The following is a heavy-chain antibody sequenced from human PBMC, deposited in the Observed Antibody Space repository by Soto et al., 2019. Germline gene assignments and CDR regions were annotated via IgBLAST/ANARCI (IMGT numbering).Heavy chain of an antibody. D-gene: IGHD5-18*01. J-gene: IGHJ4*02. V-gene: IGHV3-23*01. CDR3: AREYRRGYSYGPDY. CDR1: GFTFSSYA. Sequence: PGGSLRLSCVTSGFTFSSYAMSWVRQAPGKGLEWVSAISGTGSDTFYADSVKGRLTTSRDNSKNTVDLQMNSLRAEDTAVYYCAREYRRGYSYGPDYWGQGTLVTVSS. CDR2: ISGTGSDT.